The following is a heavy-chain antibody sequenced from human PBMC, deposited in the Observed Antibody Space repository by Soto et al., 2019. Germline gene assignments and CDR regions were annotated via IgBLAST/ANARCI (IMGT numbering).Heavy chain of an antibody. D-gene: IGHD6-19*01. CDR3: AKGGRQWLVTSDFNY. Sequence: VQLVESGGGVVQPGRSLRLSCAASGFTFSDYAMHWFRQAPGKELEWVAVVSHDGRNTHYADSVKGRFTISRDSSKNTVSLEMTSLRAEDSAVYYCAKGGRQWLVTSDFNYWGQGALVTVSS. CDR1: GFTFSDYA. J-gene: IGHJ4*02. V-gene: IGHV3-30*18. CDR2: VSHDGRNT.